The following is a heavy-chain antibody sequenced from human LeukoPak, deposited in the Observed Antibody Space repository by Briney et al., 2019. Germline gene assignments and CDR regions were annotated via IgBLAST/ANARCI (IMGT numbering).Heavy chain of an antibody. CDR2: ISGSGDNT. D-gene: IGHD2-15*01. V-gene: IGHV3-23*01. CDR1: GFTFSNYA. J-gene: IGHJ4*02. CDR3: ARGDCSGGSCYLSLTTIDY. Sequence: PGGSLRLSCAASGFTFSNYAMSWVRQAPGKGLEWVSAISGSGDNTYYADSVKGRFTISRDNAKNSLYLQMNSLRAEDTAVYYCARGDCSGGSCYLSLTTIDYWGQGTLVTVSS.